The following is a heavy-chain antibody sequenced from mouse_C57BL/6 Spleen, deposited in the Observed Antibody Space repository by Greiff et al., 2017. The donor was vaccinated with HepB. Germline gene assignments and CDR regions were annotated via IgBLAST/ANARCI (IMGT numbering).Heavy chain of an antibody. D-gene: IGHD2-4*01. J-gene: IGHJ3*01. Sequence: VKLMESGPELVKPGASVKLSCKASGYTFTSYDINWVKQRPGQGLEWIGWIYPRDGSTKYNEKFKGKATLTVDTSSSTAYMELHSLTSEDSAVYFCAIWGGLTWFANWGQGTLVTVSA. CDR2: IYPRDGST. CDR3: AIWGGLTWFAN. V-gene: IGHV1-85*01. CDR1: GYTFTSYD.